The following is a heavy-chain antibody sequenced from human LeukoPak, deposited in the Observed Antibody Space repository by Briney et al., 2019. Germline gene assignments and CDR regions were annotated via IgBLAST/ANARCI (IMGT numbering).Heavy chain of an antibody. J-gene: IGHJ4*02. D-gene: IGHD4-17*01. CDR1: GGSISSSSYY. V-gene: IGHV4-39*01. CDR2: IFYSGST. CDR3: ARHAFYGDYADY. Sequence: SETLSLTCTVSGGSISSSSYYWGWIRQPPGKWLEWIGSIFYSGSTYYNPSLKSRVTISVDTSKNQFSLKLSSVTAADTAVYYCARHAFYGDYADYWGQGTLVTVSS.